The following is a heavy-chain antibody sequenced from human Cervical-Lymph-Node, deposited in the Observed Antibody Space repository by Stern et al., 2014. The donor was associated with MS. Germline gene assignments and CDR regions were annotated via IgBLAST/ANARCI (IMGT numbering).Heavy chain of an antibody. CDR3: ARERSIHYPAFAP. V-gene: IGHV1-69*01. D-gene: IGHD3-10*01. CDR1: GGSFKSYA. Sequence: QVQLVESGAEVKKPGSSVRVSCKASGGSFKSYAFNWLRQAPGQGLEWMGDSVHMFAKANYARKFQGRVTVTADEATNTVYMELSFLTSEDTAEYYCARERSIHYPAFAPWGQGTLVTVSS. J-gene: IGHJ5*02. CDR2: SVHMFAKA.